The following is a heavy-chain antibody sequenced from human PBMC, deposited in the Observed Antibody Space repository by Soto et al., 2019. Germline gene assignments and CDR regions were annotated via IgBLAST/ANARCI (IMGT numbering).Heavy chain of an antibody. CDR2: MYNTGST. D-gene: IGHD2-21*02. V-gene: IGHV4-59*01. J-gene: IGHJ6*02. CDR3: ARDLWGYCGTDCYPLDV. Sequence: QVQLQESGPGLVKPSETLSLTCTVSGGTISRYYWSWIRQPPGKGLEWIGYMYNTGSTVYNPSFRRRVTISVDXSXNXXSLKLNSVTAADTAVYYCARDLWGYCGTDCYPLDVWGQGTTVTVSS. CDR1: GGTISRYY.